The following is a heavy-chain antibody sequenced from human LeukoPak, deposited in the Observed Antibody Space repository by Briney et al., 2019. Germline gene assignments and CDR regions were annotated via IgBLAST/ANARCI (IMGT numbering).Heavy chain of an antibody. CDR2: ISYDGSNK. Sequence: GGSLRLSCAASGFTFSSYGMHWVRQAPGKGLEWVAVISYDGSNKYYADSVKGRFTISRDNSKNTLYLQMNSLRAEDTAVYYCAEDSSSSWLASLLDYWGQGTLVTVSS. V-gene: IGHV3-30*18. J-gene: IGHJ4*02. D-gene: IGHD6-13*01. CDR3: AEDSSSSWLASLLDY. CDR1: GFTFSSYG.